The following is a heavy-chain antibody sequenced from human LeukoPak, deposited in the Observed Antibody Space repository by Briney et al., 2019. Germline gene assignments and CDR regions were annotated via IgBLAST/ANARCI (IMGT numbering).Heavy chain of an antibody. J-gene: IGHJ4*02. Sequence: ASVKVSCKASGYTFTSYGISWVRQAPGQGLEWMGWISAYNGNTNYAQKLQGRVTMTTDTSTSTAYMELRSLRSDDTAVYYCARGPLYYYDSSRLNDYWGQGTLVTVSS. D-gene: IGHD3-22*01. CDR2: ISAYNGNT. CDR3: ARGPLYYYDSSRLNDY. V-gene: IGHV1-18*01. CDR1: GYTFTSYG.